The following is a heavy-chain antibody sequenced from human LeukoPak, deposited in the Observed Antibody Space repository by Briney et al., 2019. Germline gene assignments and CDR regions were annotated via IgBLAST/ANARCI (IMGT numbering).Heavy chain of an antibody. Sequence: ASVKVSCKASGYTFTGYYMHWVRQAPGQGLEWMGWINPNSGGTNYAQKFQGRVTMTRDTSISTAYMEMSRLRSDDTAVYYCTRGSSGYYYYFDYWGQGTLVTVSS. V-gene: IGHV1-2*02. CDR1: GYTFTGYY. D-gene: IGHD3-22*01. J-gene: IGHJ4*02. CDR2: INPNSGGT. CDR3: TRGSSGYYYYFDY.